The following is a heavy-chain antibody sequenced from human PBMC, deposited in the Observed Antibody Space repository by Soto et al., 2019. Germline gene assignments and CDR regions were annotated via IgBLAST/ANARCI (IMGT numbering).Heavy chain of an antibody. J-gene: IGHJ4*02. CDR3: ARGSRWGQSVTGLDC. D-gene: IGHD6-13*01. Sequence: AETLSLTCAVSDGSFSGSYWTWIRQSPGKGLEWIGEVNLSGTSNYSPSLKSRVSVSVATYKNPFSPKLTSVTAADRGVYYCARGSRWGQSVTGLDCWGQGSLVTVSS. V-gene: IGHV4-34*01. CDR1: DGSFSGSY. CDR2: VNLSGTS.